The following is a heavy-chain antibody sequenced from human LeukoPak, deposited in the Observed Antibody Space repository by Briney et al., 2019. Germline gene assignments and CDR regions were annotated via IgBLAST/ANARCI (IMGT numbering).Heavy chain of an antibody. V-gene: IGHV3-30*03. Sequence: PGRSLRLSCAASGFTFSDYGMHWVRQAPGKGLEWVALISYDGSNKYYADSVKGRFTISRDTSKNTLHLQMDSLRVEDTAMDYCARYYGSGSLDYWGQGTLVTVSS. CDR2: ISYDGSNK. CDR1: GFTFSDYG. D-gene: IGHD3-10*01. J-gene: IGHJ4*02. CDR3: ARYYGSGSLDY.